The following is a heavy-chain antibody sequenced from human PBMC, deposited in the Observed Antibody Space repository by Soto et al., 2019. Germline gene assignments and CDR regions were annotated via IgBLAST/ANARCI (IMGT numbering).Heavy chain of an antibody. Sequence: TLSLSCAVSVGSISSGGYSWIWIRHPPGKGLEWIGYIYHSGSTYYNPSLKSRVTISVDRSKNQFSLKLSSVTAADTAVYYCARELELGGWFDPWGQGTLVTVSS. J-gene: IGHJ5*02. CDR1: VGSISSGGYS. D-gene: IGHD1-7*01. CDR3: ARELELGGWFDP. CDR2: IYHSGST. V-gene: IGHV4-30-2*01.